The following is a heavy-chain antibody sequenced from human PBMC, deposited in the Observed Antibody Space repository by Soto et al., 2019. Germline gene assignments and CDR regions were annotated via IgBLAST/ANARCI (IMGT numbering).Heavy chain of an antibody. CDR1: GFTFSIYG. Sequence: QVQLVESGGGVVQPGRSLRLSCAASGFTFSIYGMHWVRHAPGKGLEWVAMISFDGSEKYYSDSVKGRFHISRDSSKNTMYLQMDSLRVEDTAVYYCARDRRLYYSDAFDIWGQGTKVNVSS. CDR3: ARDRRLYYSDAFDI. J-gene: IGHJ3*02. CDR2: ISFDGSEK. V-gene: IGHV3-30*03. D-gene: IGHD1-26*01.